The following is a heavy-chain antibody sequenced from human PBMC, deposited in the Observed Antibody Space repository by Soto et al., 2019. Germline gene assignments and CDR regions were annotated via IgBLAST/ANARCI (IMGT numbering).Heavy chain of an antibody. CDR1: GFTFSTYA. Sequence: EGQLLESGGGLVQPGGSLTPSCAASGFTFSTYAMSWVRQAPGKGLEWVSAISNSGGNIYYADSVQGRFTISRDNSLNTLFLQMHSLRIEDTAVYYCAHPRGFGVFDAYDIWGQGTMVTVSS. CDR2: ISNSGGNI. D-gene: IGHD2-15*01. V-gene: IGHV3-23*01. CDR3: AHPRGFGVFDAYDI. J-gene: IGHJ3*02.